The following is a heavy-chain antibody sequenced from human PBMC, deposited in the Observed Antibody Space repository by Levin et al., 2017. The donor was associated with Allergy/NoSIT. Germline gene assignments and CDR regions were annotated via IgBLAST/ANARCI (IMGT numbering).Heavy chain of an antibody. CDR2: IYNSGSV. CDR1: GGFLSTYY. D-gene: IGHD3-3*01. V-gene: IGHV4-59*01. Sequence: GSLRLSCTISGGFLSTYYWSWIRQPPGKGLEWIGFIYNSGSVNYNPSLKSRATMSVDTSKNQFSLNLSSVTAAAPAVYYCARSPRDFWSGFWYFDPWGRGTLDSVSS. CDR3: ARSPRDFWSGFWYFDP. J-gene: IGHJ2*01.